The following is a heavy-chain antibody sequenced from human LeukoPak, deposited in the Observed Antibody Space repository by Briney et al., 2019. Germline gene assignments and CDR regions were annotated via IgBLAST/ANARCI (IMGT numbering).Heavy chain of an antibody. CDR2: IKSDGSST. J-gene: IGHJ3*02. Sequence: GGSLRLSCAASGFTFSNAWLHWVRQAPGKGLVWVSHIKSDGSSTSYADSVKGRFTISRDNAKNTLYLQMNSLRVEDAAVYYCATVGGVSGRAFDMWGQGTVVTVSS. CDR1: GFTFSNAW. D-gene: IGHD2-8*01. V-gene: IGHV3-74*01. CDR3: ATVGGVSGRAFDM.